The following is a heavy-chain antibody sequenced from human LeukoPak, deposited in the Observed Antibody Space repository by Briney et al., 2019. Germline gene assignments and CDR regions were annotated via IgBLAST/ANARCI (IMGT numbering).Heavy chain of an antibody. J-gene: IGHJ6*02. CDR3: ATYVKWAAGDV. CDR2: IKQDGTEK. D-gene: IGHD1-26*01. CDR1: GFTFRSYW. Sequence: PGGSLRLSCAGSGFTFRSYWMNWVRQAPGKGLEWLAIIKQDGTEKHYKGSVEGRFTISRDNAKNPLFLQMNSLRAEDTAIYYCATYVKWAAGDVWGQGTTVSVSS. V-gene: IGHV3-7*01.